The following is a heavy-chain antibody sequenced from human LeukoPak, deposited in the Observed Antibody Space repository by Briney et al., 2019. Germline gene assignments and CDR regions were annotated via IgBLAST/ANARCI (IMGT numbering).Heavy chain of an antibody. Sequence: PGGYLRLYCAASAFTFSSYEMNWVRQAPGKGLEWVSYISSSGSTIYYADSVKGRFTISRDNAKNALYLQMNSLRAEDTAVYYCAGYYTVTYGMDVWGQGTTVTVSS. CDR2: ISSSGSTI. CDR1: AFTFSSYE. D-gene: IGHD4-17*01. V-gene: IGHV3-48*03. J-gene: IGHJ6*02. CDR3: AGYYTVTYGMDV.